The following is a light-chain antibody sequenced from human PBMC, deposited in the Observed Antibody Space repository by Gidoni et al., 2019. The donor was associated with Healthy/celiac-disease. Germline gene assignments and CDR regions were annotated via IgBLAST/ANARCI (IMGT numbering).Light chain of an antibody. J-gene: IGKJ4*01. V-gene: IGKV3-15*01. Sequence: EIVMTQSPATLSVSPGERATLSCRASQSVNSNLAWYKQKPGQAPRLLIYGASTRATGIPARCSGSGSVTEFTLTISSLQSEDFAVYYCQQYNNWPPLTFGGGTKVEIK. CDR1: QSVNSN. CDR3: QQYNNWPPLT. CDR2: GAS.